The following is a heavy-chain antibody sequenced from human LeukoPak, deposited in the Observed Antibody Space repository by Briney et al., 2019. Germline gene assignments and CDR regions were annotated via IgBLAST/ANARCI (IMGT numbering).Heavy chain of an antibody. CDR3: TRPHYDSSGYYYAFDY. J-gene: IGHJ4*02. Sequence: GGSLRLSCAASGFTFSGSAMHWVRQAAGKGLEWVGRIRSKANSNATAYGASVKGKFTSSRDDSKITAYLQMNSRKTGDTAVYYCTRPHYDSSGYYYAFDYWGQGPLVTVSS. CDR2: IRSKANSNAT. D-gene: IGHD3-22*01. CDR1: GFTFSGSA. V-gene: IGHV3-73*01.